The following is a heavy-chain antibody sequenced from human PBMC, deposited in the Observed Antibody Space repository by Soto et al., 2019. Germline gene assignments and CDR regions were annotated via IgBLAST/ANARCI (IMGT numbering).Heavy chain of an antibody. D-gene: IGHD2-8*01. J-gene: IGHJ6*02. CDR3: ARDLICCGMDV. CDR2: VFYSGNT. V-gene: IGHV4-59*01. CDR1: GGSMRSYY. Sequence: LSLTCNVSGGSMRSYYWTWMRQSPGKGLEWLGNVFYSGNTNLNPSLRDRLSISVDTSKNKFSLMLNSVTAADTAVYYCARDLICCGMDVWGQGTTVTVSS.